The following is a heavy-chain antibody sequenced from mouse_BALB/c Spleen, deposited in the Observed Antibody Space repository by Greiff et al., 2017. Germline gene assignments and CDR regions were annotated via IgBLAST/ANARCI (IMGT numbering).Heavy chain of an antibody. CDR3: ARHSDGYYAMDY. D-gene: IGHD2-3*01. Sequence: EVMLVESGGGLVKLGGSLKLSCAASGFTFSSYYMSWVRQTPEKRLELVAAINSNGGSTYYPDTVKGRFTISRDNAKNTLYLQMSSLKSEDTALYYCARHSDGYYAMDYWGQGTSVTVSS. CDR1: GFTFSSYY. J-gene: IGHJ4*01. CDR2: INSNGGST. V-gene: IGHV5-6-2*01.